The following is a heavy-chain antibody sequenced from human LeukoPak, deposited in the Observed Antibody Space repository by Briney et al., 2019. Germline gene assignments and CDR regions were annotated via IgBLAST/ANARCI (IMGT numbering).Heavy chain of an antibody. Sequence: VASVKVSCKASGYTFFYYGVTWVRQVPGQGLEWMGWISVDNGKTNYAQKLQGRVALTTDISTSTAYMELRSLRSDDTAVYYCAREPPRSYYDSSGYYSLWGQGTLVTVSS. CDR3: AREPPRSYYDSSGYYSL. J-gene: IGHJ4*02. CDR2: ISVDNGKT. D-gene: IGHD3-22*01. CDR1: GYTFFYYG. V-gene: IGHV1-18*01.